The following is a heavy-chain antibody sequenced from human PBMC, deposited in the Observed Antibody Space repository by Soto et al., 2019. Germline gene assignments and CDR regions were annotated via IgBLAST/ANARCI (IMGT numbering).Heavy chain of an antibody. J-gene: IGHJ6*02. CDR3: ATTGVGSSGPYYYYGMDV. Sequence: PGESLQISCKGSGYSFTSYWISCVRQIPGKGLEWIGMIDPSDSYTNYSPSFQGHVTISADKSISTAYLQWRSLEASDTAMYYCATTGVGSSGPYYYYGMDVWGQGTKVTVS. V-gene: IGHV5-10-1*01. D-gene: IGHD3-22*01. CDR1: GYSFTSYW. CDR2: IDPSDSYT.